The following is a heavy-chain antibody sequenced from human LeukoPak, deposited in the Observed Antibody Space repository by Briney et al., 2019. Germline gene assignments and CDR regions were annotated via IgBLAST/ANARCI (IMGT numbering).Heavy chain of an antibody. CDR1: GYTFSGYY. V-gene: IGHV1-2*02. Sequence: PGASVKVSCKASGYTFSGYYIHWVRQAPGQGLEWMGWINPNSGGTNYAQTFQGRVTMTRDTSISTAYMELSRLISDDTAVYYCARSKRLLDYFDYWGQGTLVTVSS. CDR2: INPNSGGT. J-gene: IGHJ4*02. CDR3: ARSKRLLDYFDY. D-gene: IGHD1-26*01.